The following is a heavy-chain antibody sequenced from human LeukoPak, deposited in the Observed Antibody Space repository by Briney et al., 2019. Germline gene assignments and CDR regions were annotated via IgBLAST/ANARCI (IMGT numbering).Heavy chain of an antibody. CDR1: GFTFSSYG. CDR3: AKDGGVERDIVVIPAAVDS. CDR2: ISYGGRNK. D-gene: IGHD2-2*01. V-gene: IGHV3-30*18. J-gene: IGHJ4*02. Sequence: GGSLRLSCAAPGFTFSSYGMHWVRQAPGKGLEWVAVISYGGRNKYYADSVKGRFTISRDKSKNTLYLQMNSLRAEDTAVYFCAKDGGVERDIVVIPAAVDSWGQGTLVTVSS.